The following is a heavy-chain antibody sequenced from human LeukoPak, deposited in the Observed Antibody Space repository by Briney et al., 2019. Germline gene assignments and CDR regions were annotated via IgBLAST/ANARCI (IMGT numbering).Heavy chain of an antibody. CDR1: GYTFTGYY. Sequence: ASVKVSCKASGYTFTGYYMHWVRQAPGQGLEWMGWISVYNGNTNYAQNLQGRVTMTTDTSTSTAYMELRSLRSDDTAVYYCARGYCTSTSCPGGFDYWGQGTLVTVSS. D-gene: IGHD2-2*01. J-gene: IGHJ4*02. CDR2: ISVYNGNT. V-gene: IGHV1-18*04. CDR3: ARGYCTSTSCPGGFDY.